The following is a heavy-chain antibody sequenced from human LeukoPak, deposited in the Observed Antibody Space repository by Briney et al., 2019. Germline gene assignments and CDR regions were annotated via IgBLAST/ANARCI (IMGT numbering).Heavy chain of an antibody. CDR2: FDPEDDET. CDR3: ATDQRGAGLGFRYGSGSYNGMDV. J-gene: IGHJ6*02. V-gene: IGHV1-24*01. Sequence: ASVKVSCKVSGYTLTELSMHWVRQTPGKGLVWMGGFDPEDDETLYAQKFQDRVTMTEDTSTDTAYMELSSLRSEDTAVYYCATDQRGAGLGFRYGSGSYNGMDVWGQGTTVTVSS. D-gene: IGHD3-10*01. CDR1: GYTLTELS.